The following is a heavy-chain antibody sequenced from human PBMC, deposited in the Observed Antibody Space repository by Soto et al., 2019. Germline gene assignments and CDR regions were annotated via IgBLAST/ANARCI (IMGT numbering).Heavy chain of an antibody. CDR1: GFTFSSYA. V-gene: IGHV3-23*01. CDR3: AKSSSWYLGAEYFQH. D-gene: IGHD6-13*01. J-gene: IGHJ1*01. CDR2: ISGSGGST. Sequence: GGSLRLSCAASGFTFSSYAMSWVRQAPGKGLEWVSAISGSGGSTYYADSVKGRFTISRDNSKNTLYLQMNSLRAEDTAVYYCAKSSSWYLGAEYFQHWGQGTLVTVSS.